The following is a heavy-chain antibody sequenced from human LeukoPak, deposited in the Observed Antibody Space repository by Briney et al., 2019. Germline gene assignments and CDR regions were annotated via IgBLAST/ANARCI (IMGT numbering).Heavy chain of an antibody. CDR2: IKSKTDGGTT. Sequence: PGGSLRLSCAASGFTFSNAWMSWVRQAPGKGLEWVGRIKSKTDGGTTDYAAPVKGRFTISRDDSKNTLYLQMNSLKTEDTAVYYCTTYGSGSYYYYYMDVWGKGTTVTVSS. D-gene: IGHD3-10*01. CDR1: GFTFSNAW. V-gene: IGHV3-15*01. J-gene: IGHJ6*03. CDR3: TTYGSGSYYYYYMDV.